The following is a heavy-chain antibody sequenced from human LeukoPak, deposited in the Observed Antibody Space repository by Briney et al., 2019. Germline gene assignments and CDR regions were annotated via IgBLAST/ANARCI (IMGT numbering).Heavy chain of an antibody. CDR1: GFTFSDYY. Sequence: GGSLRLSCAASGFTFSDYYMSWIRQAPGKGLEWVSYISSSSSYTSYADSVEGRFTISRDNAKNSLYLQMNSLRAEDTAVYYCARGGYYGGNSFDYWGQGTLVTVSS. V-gene: IGHV3-11*05. J-gene: IGHJ4*02. CDR2: ISSSSSYT. D-gene: IGHD4-23*01. CDR3: ARGGYYGGNSFDY.